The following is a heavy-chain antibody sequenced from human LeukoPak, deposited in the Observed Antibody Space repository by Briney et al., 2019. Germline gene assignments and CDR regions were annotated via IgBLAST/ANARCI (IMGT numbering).Heavy chain of an antibody. J-gene: IGHJ4*02. CDR2: ISGSGGST. CDR1: GFTFSSYA. V-gene: IGHV3-23*01. CDR3: AKDLRYYFDY. Sequence: GGSLRLSCAASGFTFSSYAMSCVRQAPGKGVEWVSAISGSGGSTYYADSVKGRFTISRDNSKNTLYLQMNSLRAEDTAVYSCAKDLRYYFDYWGQGTLVTVSS.